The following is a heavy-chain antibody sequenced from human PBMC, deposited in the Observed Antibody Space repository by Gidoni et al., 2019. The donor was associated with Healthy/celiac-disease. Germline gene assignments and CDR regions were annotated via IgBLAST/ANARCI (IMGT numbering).Heavy chain of an antibody. J-gene: IGHJ4*02. CDR1: GFTFSSYA. CDR2: ISVSGGST. CDR3: AKPGDVKKQLGQTYYFDY. Sequence: EVQPLESGGGLVQPGGSLRLSCAASGFTFSSYAMSWVLQAPGKGLEWVSAISVSGGSTYYADSVKGRFTISRDNSKNTLYLQMNSLRAEDTAVYYCAKPGDVKKQLGQTYYFDYWGQGTLVTVSS. V-gene: IGHV3-23*01. D-gene: IGHD6-6*01.